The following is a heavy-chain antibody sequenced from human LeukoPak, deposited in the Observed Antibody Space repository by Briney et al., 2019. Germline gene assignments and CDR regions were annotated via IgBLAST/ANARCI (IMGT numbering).Heavy chain of an antibody. D-gene: IGHD3-10*01. CDR1: GFAFSSYA. J-gene: IGHJ4*02. Sequence: GGSLRLSCAASGFAFSSYAMSWVRQPPGKGLEWVSVISRRDDYTYYADSVKGRFTISRDNSKNTPYLQMNTLRAEDTAVYYCVNDYRSGSFHDFWGQGTLVTVSS. CDR3: VNDYRSGSFHDF. V-gene: IGHV3-23*01. CDR2: ISRRDDYT.